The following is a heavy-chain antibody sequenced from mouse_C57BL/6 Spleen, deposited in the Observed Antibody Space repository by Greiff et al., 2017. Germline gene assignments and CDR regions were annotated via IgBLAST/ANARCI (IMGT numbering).Heavy chain of an antibody. CDR2: IDPSDSAT. CDR1: GYTFTSSW. V-gene: IGHV1-52*01. D-gene: IGHD2-4*01. CDR3: ARDYDDDGRYCEV. J-gene: IGHJ1*03. Sequence: QVQLQQPGAELVRPGSSVKLSCKASGYTFTSSWLHWVKQRPIQGLEWIGNIDPSDSATHYHQTFKDKATLTVDKSSSTTYMQLSSLRSEEAAVYYCARDYDDDGRYCEVGGTGTTVTVSS.